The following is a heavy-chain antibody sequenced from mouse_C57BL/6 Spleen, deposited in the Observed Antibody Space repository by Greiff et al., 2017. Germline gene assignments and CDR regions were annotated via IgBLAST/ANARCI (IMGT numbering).Heavy chain of an antibody. Sequence: QVQLQQPGAELVKPGASVKLSCKASGYTFTSYWMQWVKQRPGQGLEWIGEIDPSDSYTNYNQKFKGKATLTVDTSSSTAYMQLSSPTSEDSAVYYCASPGSYYAMDYWGQGTSVTVSS. D-gene: IGHD1-1*01. CDR2: IDPSDSYT. J-gene: IGHJ4*01. CDR1: GYTFTSYW. CDR3: ASPGSYYAMDY. V-gene: IGHV1-50*01.